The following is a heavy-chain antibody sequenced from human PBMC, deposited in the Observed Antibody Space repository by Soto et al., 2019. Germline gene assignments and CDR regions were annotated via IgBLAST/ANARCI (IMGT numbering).Heavy chain of an antibody. V-gene: IGHV4-30-2*01. CDR3: ARDNGDYCYGMDV. CDR1: GVSISSGGYS. CDR2: IYHSGST. D-gene: IGHD4-17*01. J-gene: IGHJ6*02. Sequence: QLQLQESGSGLVKPSQTLSLTCAVSGVSISSGGYSWSWIRQPPGKGREWIGYIYHSGSTYYNPCLKSRVTVSVDRAKNQFSLKLSSVTAADTAVYYCARDNGDYCYGMDVWGQGTTVTVSS.